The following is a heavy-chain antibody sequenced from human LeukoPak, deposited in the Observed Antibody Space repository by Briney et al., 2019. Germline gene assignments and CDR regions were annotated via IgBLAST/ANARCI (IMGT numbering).Heavy chain of an antibody. CDR1: GGSISSSNYY. V-gene: IGHV4-39*07. J-gene: IGHJ5*02. CDR2: INHSGST. CDR3: AVRYYDFWSGFRTNWFDP. Sequence: SETLSLTCTVSGGSISSSNYYWSWIRQPPGKGLEWIGEINHSGSTNYNPSLKSRVTISVDTSKNQFSLKLSSVTAADTAVYYCAVRYYDFWSGFRTNWFDPWGQGTLVTVSS. D-gene: IGHD3-3*01.